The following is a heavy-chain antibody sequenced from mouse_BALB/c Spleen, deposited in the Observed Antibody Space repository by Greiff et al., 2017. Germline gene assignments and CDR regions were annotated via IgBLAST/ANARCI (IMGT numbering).Heavy chain of an antibody. J-gene: IGHJ4*01. CDR2: ISSGGSYT. V-gene: IGHV5-9-4*01. CDR3: ARVITTGYYAMDY. Sequence: EVKLVESGGGLVKPGGSLKLSCAASGFTFSSYAMSWVRQSPEKRLEWVAEISSGGSYTYYPDTVTGRFTISRDNAKNTLYLEMSSLRSEDTAMYYCARVITTGYYAMDYWGQGTSVTVSS. CDR1: GFTFSSYA. D-gene: IGHD1-2*01.